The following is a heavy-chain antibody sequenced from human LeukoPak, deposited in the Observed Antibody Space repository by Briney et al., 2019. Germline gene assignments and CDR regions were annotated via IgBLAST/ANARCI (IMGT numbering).Heavy chain of an antibody. D-gene: IGHD3-10*01. CDR3: ARAGYYFDY. CDR2: ISSSGSTI. CDR1: GFTFSSYE. J-gene: IGHJ4*02. V-gene: IGHV3-48*03. Sequence: GGSLRLSCAASGFTFSSYEMNWVRQAPGKGLEWVSYISSSGSTIYYADSVKGRFTISRDNAKNSLYLQMNSLRAEGTAVYYCARAGYYFDYWGQGTLVTVSS.